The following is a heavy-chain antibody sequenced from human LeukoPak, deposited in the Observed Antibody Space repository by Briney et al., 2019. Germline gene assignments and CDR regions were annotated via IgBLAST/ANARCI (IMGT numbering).Heavy chain of an antibody. V-gene: IGHV3-23*01. J-gene: IGHJ4*02. CDR1: GLTFSSYA. CDR3: AKFHIVVVNGYFDY. Sequence: PGGSLRLSCAASGLTFSSYAMSWVGQAPGKGLEWVSAIGGSGDTTYYADSVKGRFTISRDYSKNTLYLQMNSLRAEDTAVYYCAKFHIVVVNGYFDYWGQGTLVTVSS. D-gene: IGHD2-21*01. CDR2: IGGSGDTT.